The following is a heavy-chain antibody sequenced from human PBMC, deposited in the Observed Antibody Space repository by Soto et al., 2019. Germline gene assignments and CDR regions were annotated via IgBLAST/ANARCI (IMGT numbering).Heavy chain of an antibody. D-gene: IGHD3-10*01. CDR1: GYTFTNYG. V-gene: IGHV1-18*01. Sequence: QIQLVQSGAEVKKAGASVKVSCKASGYTFTNYGISWVRQALGQGLEWMGWISAYNANTNYAQKSQGRVTLTTDTYARAAYMELRSLTADDAAVYCCARAGYYDGSGSYSPPRWYGMDVWGQGTAVTVFS. CDR3: ARAGYYDGSGSYSPPRWYGMDV. J-gene: IGHJ6*02. CDR2: ISAYNANT.